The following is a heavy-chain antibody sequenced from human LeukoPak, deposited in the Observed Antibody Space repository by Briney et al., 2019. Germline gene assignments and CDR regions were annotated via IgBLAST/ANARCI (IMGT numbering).Heavy chain of an antibody. CDR2: TYYRSKWYS. CDR1: GDSVSGNSAA. Sequence: QTPSLTSAISGDSVSGNSAAWNWIRHSPSSGLEWLRRTYYRSKWYSDYAVSVKSRITIHTVTSKNQFSLQLNSVTPEDTAVYYCARDSGYELADPWGQGTLVTVSS. D-gene: IGHD5-12*01. CDR3: ARDSGYELADP. J-gene: IGHJ5*02. V-gene: IGHV6-1*01.